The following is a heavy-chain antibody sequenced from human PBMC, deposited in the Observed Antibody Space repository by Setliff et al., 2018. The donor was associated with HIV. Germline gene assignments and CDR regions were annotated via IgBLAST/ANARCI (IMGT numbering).Heavy chain of an antibody. V-gene: IGHV1-46*01. CDR2: INPSGGST. CDR1: GYTFIDYY. J-gene: IGHJ5*02. CDR3: AKDDRYYYDTSGSPSNWFDP. Sequence: ASVKVSCKASGYTFIDYYMHWVRQAPGQGLEWMGMINPSGGSTSYAQNFQGRVTMTRDTSTHTVYMELTSLRSDDTAVYYCAKDDRYYYDTSGSPSNWFDPWVPETLLVTVSS. D-gene: IGHD3-22*01.